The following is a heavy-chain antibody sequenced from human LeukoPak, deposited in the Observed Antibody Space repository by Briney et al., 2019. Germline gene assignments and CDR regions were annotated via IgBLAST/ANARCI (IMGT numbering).Heavy chain of an antibody. CDR3: AKDRYQLLNYFDY. V-gene: IGHV3-30*02. CDR2: IRYDGSNK. CDR1: GFTFSSYG. Sequence: HPGGSLRLSCAASGFTFSSYGMHWVRQAPGKGLEWVVFIRYDGSNKYYADSVKGRFTISRDNSKNTQYLQMNSLRAEDTAVYYCAKDRYQLLNYFDYWGQGTLVTVSS. D-gene: IGHD2-2*01. J-gene: IGHJ4*02.